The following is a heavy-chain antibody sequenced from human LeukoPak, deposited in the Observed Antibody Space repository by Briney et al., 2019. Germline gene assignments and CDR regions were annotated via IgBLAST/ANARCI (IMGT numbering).Heavy chain of an antibody. J-gene: IGHJ4*02. V-gene: IGHV3-23*01. CDR1: GFTFSSYG. Sequence: GGSLRLSSAASGFTFSSYGMSWVRQAPGKGLEWVSAISGSGGSTYYADSVKGRFTISRDNSKNTLYLQMNSLRAEDTAVYYCAKASEYYDSSGYLDNWGQGTLVTVSS. CDR3: AKASEYYDSSGYLDN. D-gene: IGHD3-22*01. CDR2: ISGSGGST.